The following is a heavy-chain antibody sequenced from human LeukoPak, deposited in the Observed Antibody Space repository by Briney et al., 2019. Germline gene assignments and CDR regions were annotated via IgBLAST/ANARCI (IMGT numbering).Heavy chain of an antibody. Sequence: GGSLRLTCEASGFPFSHYAMTWVRQAPGKGLEWVSSIRGSGVGTSYADSVKGRFTMTRDNSKSTLYLQMNSLRAGDTAVYYFGKNSNCGHLGSFEIWGQGTLVTVSS. CDR2: IRGSGVGT. CDR1: GFPFSHYA. J-gene: IGHJ3*02. D-gene: IGHD2-21*01. CDR3: GKNSNCGHLGSFEI. V-gene: IGHV3-23*01.